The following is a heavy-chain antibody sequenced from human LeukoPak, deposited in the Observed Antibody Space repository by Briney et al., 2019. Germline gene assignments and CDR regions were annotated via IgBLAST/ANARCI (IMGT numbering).Heavy chain of an antibody. V-gene: IGHV4-34*01. CDR1: GGSFSGYY. Sequence: SETLSLTCAVYGGSFSGYYWSWIRQPPGKGLEWIGEINHSGSTNYNPSLKSRVTISVDTSKNQFSLKLSSVTAADTAVYYCASTYGGYFDYWGQGTLVTVSS. D-gene: IGHD4-23*01. CDR3: ASTYGGYFDY. J-gene: IGHJ4*02. CDR2: INHSGST.